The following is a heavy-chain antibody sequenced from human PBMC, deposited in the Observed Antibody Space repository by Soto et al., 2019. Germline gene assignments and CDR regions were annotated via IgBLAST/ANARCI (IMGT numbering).Heavy chain of an antibody. V-gene: IGHV4-59*08. CDR2: IYYSGST. D-gene: IGHD3-16*01. CDR3: ARRVSDPGGMYYYYYMDV. Sequence: SETLSLTCTVSGGSISSYYWSWIRQPPGKGLEWIGYIYYSGSTNYNPSLKSRVTISVDTSKNQFSLKLSSVTAADTAVYYCARRVSDPGGMYYYYYMDVWGKGTTVTVSS. J-gene: IGHJ6*03. CDR1: GGSISSYY.